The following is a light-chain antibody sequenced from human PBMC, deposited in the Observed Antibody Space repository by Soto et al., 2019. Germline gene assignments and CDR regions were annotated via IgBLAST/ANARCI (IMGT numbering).Light chain of an antibody. J-gene: IGKJ1*01. CDR2: GAS. V-gene: IGKV3-20*01. CDR3: HQYGVSPWT. Sequence: EIVLTQSPATLSLSPGERATLSCRASQTITRAFLAWYQQKRGQAPRLVIYGASTRATGIPERFSGSALGTDFTLTISRLEPEDFALYYCHQYGVSPWTFGQGTKVDIK. CDR1: QTITRAF.